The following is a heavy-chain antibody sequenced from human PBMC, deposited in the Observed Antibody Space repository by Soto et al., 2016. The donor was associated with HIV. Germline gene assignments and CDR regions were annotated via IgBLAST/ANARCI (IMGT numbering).Heavy chain of an antibody. V-gene: IGHV3-66*01. J-gene: IGHJ4*02. CDR2: IYSGGGT. CDR3: ASNSRGYTYGDFDY. D-gene: IGHD5-18*01. CDR1: GFTVSSNY. Sequence: EVQLVESGGGLVQPGGSLRLSCAASGFTVSSNYITWVRQAPGKGLEWVSLIYSGGGTYYAGSVKGRFTISRDNSKNTLYLQMNSLRVEDTAVYYCASNSRGYTYGDFDYWGQGTLVTVSS.